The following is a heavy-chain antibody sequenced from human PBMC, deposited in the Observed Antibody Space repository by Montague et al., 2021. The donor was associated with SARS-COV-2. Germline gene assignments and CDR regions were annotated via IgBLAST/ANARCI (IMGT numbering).Heavy chain of an antibody. CDR3: ARHRIVPGGFGY. Sequence: SLRLSCAASGFTFSDYWMHWIRQAPGKGLMWLSNINGDGSFTRYADSVKGRFTISRDIPKNTLYLQMNSLTAEDTAVYYCARHRIVPGGFGYWGQGTLVTVSS. D-gene: IGHD2-2*01. J-gene: IGHJ4*02. CDR2: INGDGSFT. CDR1: GFTFSDYW. V-gene: IGHV3-74*01.